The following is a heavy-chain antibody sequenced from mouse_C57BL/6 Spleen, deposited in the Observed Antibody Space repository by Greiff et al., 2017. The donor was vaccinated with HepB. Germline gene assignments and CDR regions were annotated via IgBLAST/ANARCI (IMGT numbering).Heavy chain of an antibody. V-gene: IGHV1-81*01. CDR3: AREGPTVVADYAMDY. J-gene: IGHJ4*01. CDR2: IYPRSGNT. D-gene: IGHD1-1*01. Sequence: QVQLQQSGAELARPGASVKLSCKASGYTFTSYGISWVKQRTGQGLEWIGEIYPRSGNTYYNEKFKGKATLTADKSSSTAYMELRSLTSEDSAVYFCAREGPTVVADYAMDYWGQGTSVTVSS. CDR1: GYTFTSYG.